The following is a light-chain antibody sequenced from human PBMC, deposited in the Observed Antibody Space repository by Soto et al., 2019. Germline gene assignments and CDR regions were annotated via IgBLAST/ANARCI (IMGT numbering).Light chain of an antibody. V-gene: IGKV3-11*01. J-gene: IGKJ2*01. CDR2: DTS. CDR1: QSVSSY. Sequence: EILLTQSPATLSFSPGERATLSCRASQSVSSYLAWYQQRHGQPPRLLIYDTSNRAPGIPARFSGSGSGADSTLTICSPEPEDFAVYYCQQRTNWQFTFGHGTKLEVK. CDR3: QQRTNWQFT.